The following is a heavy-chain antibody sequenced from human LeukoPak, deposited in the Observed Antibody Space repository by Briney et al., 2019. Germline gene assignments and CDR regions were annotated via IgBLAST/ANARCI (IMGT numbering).Heavy chain of an antibody. V-gene: IGHV3-49*04. CDR2: IRSKAYGGTT. J-gene: IGHJ6*03. CDR3: TRSGIVGAILYYYYYYMDV. CDR1: GLTLGDYA. Sequence: GGSLRLSCTASGLTLGDYAMSWDRQAPGKGLEGVGFIRSKAYGGTTEYAASVKGRFTISRDDSKGIAYLQMNSLKTEDTAVYYCTRSGIVGAILYYYYYYMDVWGKGTTVTASS. D-gene: IGHD1-26*01.